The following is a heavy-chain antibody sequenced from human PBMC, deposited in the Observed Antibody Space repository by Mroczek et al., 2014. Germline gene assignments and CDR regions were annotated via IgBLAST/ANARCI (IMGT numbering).Heavy chain of an antibody. J-gene: IGHJ6*03. CDR1: GGSISSGSYY. V-gene: IGHV4-61*02. CDR2: IYTSGST. D-gene: IGHD3-3*01. CDR3: ATTDFWSGSPTSPDYYYYMDV. Sequence: KESGPGLVKPSQTLSLTCTVSGGSISSGSYYWSWIRQPAGKGLEWIGRIYTSGSTNYNPSLKSRVTMSVDTSKNQFSLKLSSVTAADTAVYYCATTDFWSGSPTSPDYYYYMDVWGKGTTVTVSS.